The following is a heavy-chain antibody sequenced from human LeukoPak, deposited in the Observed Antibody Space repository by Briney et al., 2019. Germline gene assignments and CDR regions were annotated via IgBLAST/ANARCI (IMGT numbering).Heavy chain of an antibody. J-gene: IGHJ4*02. D-gene: IGHD3-10*01. Sequence: GGSLRLSCAASGFTFSTYGVNWVRQAPGKGLECVSSISGGGGNTYYADSVKGRFTISRDNSKDTLYLQMNSLRADDTAVYYCAKDSPGPLGVDYWGQGTLVTVSS. CDR3: AKDSPGPLGVDY. CDR2: ISGGGGNT. CDR1: GFTFSTYG. V-gene: IGHV3-23*01.